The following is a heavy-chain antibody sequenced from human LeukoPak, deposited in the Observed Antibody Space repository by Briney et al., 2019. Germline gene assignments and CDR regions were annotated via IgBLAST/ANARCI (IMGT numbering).Heavy chain of an antibody. Sequence: SVKVSCKASGDTFSSYAISWVRQAPGQGLEWMGGIIPIFGTANYAQKFQGRVTITTDESASTAYMELSSLRSEDTAVYYCTKDHEGYFDYWGQGSLVTVSS. CDR3: TKDHEGYFDY. CDR2: IIPIFGTA. V-gene: IGHV1-69*05. J-gene: IGHJ4*02. CDR1: GDTFSSYA.